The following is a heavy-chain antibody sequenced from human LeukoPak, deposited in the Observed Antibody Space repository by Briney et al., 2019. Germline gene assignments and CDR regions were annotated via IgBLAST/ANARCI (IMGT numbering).Heavy chain of an antibody. CDR1: GYTFTGYY. D-gene: IGHD6-19*01. CDR3: ARRSIPSQWLVQSGAFDI. J-gene: IGHJ3*02. V-gene: IGHV1-2*02. Sequence: GASVKVSCKASGYTFTGYYMHWVRQAPGQGLECMGWINPNSGGTNYAQKFQGRVSMTRDTSISTAYMELSRLRSDDTAVYYCARRSIPSQWLVQSGAFDIWGQGTMVTVSS. CDR2: INPNSGGT.